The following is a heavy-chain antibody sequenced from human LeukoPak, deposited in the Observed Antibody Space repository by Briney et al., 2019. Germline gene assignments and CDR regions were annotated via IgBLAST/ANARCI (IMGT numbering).Heavy chain of an antibody. CDR2: IYHVGRT. J-gene: IGHJ6*03. D-gene: IGHD3-3*01. Sequence: RPSETLSPTCALAGYSISSGYYWGWIRQPPGMGLWGIGGIYHVGRTYYNPSLKSRVTISVDTSNNQFSLKLSSVTAAHTAVYYCARCRVDGFWSGYSSYYYYMDVGGKGTTVTVSS. CDR1: GYSISSGYY. CDR3: ARCRVDGFWSGYSSYYYYMDV. V-gene: IGHV4-38-2*01.